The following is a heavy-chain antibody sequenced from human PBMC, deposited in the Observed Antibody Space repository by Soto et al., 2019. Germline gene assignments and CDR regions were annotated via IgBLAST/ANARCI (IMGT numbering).Heavy chain of an antibody. CDR2: INHSGST. Sequence: SETLGITCAFYVGSFSVYYWSWIRQPPGKGLELIGEINHSGSTNYNPSLKSRVTISVDTSKKQFSLKLSSVTAADTAVYYCAREGRALNTYDMGFDYWGQGTLVTGSS. J-gene: IGHJ4*02. D-gene: IGHD3-9*01. CDR3: AREGRALNTYDMGFDY. V-gene: IGHV4-34*01. CDR1: VGSFSVYY.